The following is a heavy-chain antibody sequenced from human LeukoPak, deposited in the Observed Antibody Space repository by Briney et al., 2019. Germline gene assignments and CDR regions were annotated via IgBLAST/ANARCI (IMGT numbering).Heavy chain of an antibody. J-gene: IGHJ4*02. Sequence: SETLSLTCIVSGYSISSNYYWGWIRQPPGKGLEWIGSIYHSGSTYYNPSLKSRVTISVDTSKNQFSLKLSSVTAADTAVYYCARGTYYYGSGSYRKLYYFDYWGQGTLVTVSS. D-gene: IGHD3-10*01. CDR3: ARGTYYYGSGSYRKLYYFDY. CDR2: IYHSGST. CDR1: GYSISSNYY. V-gene: IGHV4-38-2*02.